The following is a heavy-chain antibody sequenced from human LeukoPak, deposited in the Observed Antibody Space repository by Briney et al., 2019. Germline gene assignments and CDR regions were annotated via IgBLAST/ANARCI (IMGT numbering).Heavy chain of an antibody. D-gene: IGHD4-17*01. J-gene: IGHJ4*02. CDR3: ARALRTGQGDYVPVL. V-gene: IGHV5-51*01. CDR2: IYPGDSET. CDR1: GYKFTNYW. Sequence: GESLKISCKASGYKFTNYWIGWVRQMPGKGLEWMTIIYPGDSETRYSPSFQGQVTISAHKSIRPMYLQWSSLTASDTAIYYCARALRTGQGDYVPVLWGQGTLVIVSS.